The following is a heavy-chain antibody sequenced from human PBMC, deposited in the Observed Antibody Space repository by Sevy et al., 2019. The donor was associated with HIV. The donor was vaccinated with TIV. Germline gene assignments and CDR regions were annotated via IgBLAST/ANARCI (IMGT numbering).Heavy chain of an antibody. CDR2: INPGGTEE. CDR1: GFTFSNSW. CDR3: ARITGWRFDY. D-gene: IGHD6-19*01. Sequence: GGSLRLSCVASGFTFSNSWMNWVRQAPGKGLEWVANINPGGTEEFYVDSVKGRFTISRDNAKNSLYLQMNSLRAEDTAVYYCARITGWRFDYWGQGTLVTVSS. V-gene: IGHV3-7*01. J-gene: IGHJ4*02.